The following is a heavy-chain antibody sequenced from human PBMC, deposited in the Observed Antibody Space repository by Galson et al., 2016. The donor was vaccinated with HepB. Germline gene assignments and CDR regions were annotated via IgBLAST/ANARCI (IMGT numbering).Heavy chain of an antibody. CDR3: AKDHDGSGWRHDY. V-gene: IGHV3-23*01. D-gene: IGHD6-19*01. CDR1: GYNLSSDA. CDR2: IRHSGTT. Sequence: SLRLSCAASGYNLSSDAMSWVRQAPGKGLEWVSTIRHSGTTENADSVKGRFTISRDNSKDTLYLQMNSLRAEDTAVYYCAKDHDGSGWRHDYWGQGTLVTVSS. J-gene: IGHJ4*02.